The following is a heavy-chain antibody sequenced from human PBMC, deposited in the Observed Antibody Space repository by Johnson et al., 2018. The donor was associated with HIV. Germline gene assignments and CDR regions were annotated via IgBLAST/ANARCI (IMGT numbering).Heavy chain of an antibody. CDR2: INWNGGNI. V-gene: IGHV3-20*04. D-gene: IGHD3-22*01. CDR1: GFTVSSNY. Sequence: VQLVESGGGLIQPGGSLRLSCAASGFTVSSNYMSWVRQAPGKGLEWVSGINWNGGNIGYADSVKGRFTISRDNAKNSLYLQMNSLRAEDTALYYCAKGKDSSAYSHDSFYIWGQGTMVTVSS. CDR3: AKGKDSSAYSHDSFYI. J-gene: IGHJ3*02.